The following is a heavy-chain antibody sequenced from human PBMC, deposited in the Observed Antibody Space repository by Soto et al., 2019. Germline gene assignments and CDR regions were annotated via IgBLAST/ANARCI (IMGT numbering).Heavy chain of an antibody. CDR2: INHSGST. CDR3: ARGATIAAAGKFGY. J-gene: IGHJ4*02. V-gene: IGHV4-34*01. CDR1: GGSFSGYY. Sequence: QVQLQQWGAGLLKPSETLSLTCAVYGGSFSGYYWSWIRQPPGKGLEWIGEINHSGSTNYNPSLKSRVTISVDTSKNQFSLKLSSVTAADTAVYYCARGATIAAAGKFGYWGQGTLVTVSS. D-gene: IGHD6-13*01.